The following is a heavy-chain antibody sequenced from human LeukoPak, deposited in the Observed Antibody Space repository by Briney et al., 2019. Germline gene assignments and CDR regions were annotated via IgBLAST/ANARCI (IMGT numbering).Heavy chain of an antibody. J-gene: IGHJ3*02. Sequence: GGSLRLSCAASRFTFSSYGMHWVRQAPGKGLEWVAVISYDGSNKYYADSVKGRFTISRDNSKNTLYLQMNSLRAEDTAVYYCARDQGIDIWGQGKMVTVSS. V-gene: IGHV3-30*03. D-gene: IGHD2-15*01. CDR3: ARDQGIDI. CDR2: ISYDGSNK. CDR1: RFTFSSYG.